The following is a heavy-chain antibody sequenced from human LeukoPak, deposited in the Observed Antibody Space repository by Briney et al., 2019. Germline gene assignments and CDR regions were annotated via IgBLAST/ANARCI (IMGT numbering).Heavy chain of an antibody. Sequence: PGGSLRLSCAASGFTFSSYSMNWVRQAPGKGLEWVSSISSSSSYIYYADSVKGRFTISRDNAKNSLYLQMNSLRAEDTAVYYCARDLIAAYGMDVWGQGTTVTVSS. CDR1: GFTFSSYS. V-gene: IGHV3-21*01. CDR3: ARDLIAAYGMDV. CDR2: ISSSSSYI. D-gene: IGHD6-6*01. J-gene: IGHJ6*02.